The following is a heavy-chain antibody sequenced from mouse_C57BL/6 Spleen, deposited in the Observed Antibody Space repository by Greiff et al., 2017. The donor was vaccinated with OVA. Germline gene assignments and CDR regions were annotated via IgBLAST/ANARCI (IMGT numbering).Heavy chain of an antibody. CDR1: GYTFTSYW. Sequence: VQLQQPGAELVKPGASVKLSCKASGYTFTSYWMHWVKQRPGQGLEWIGMIHPNSGSTNYNEKFKSKATLTVDKSSSTAYMQLSSLTSEDSAVYYCARSGYDGYYDYFDYWGQGTTLTVSS. D-gene: IGHD2-3*01. J-gene: IGHJ2*01. CDR2: IHPNSGST. CDR3: ARSGYDGYYDYFDY. V-gene: IGHV1-64*01.